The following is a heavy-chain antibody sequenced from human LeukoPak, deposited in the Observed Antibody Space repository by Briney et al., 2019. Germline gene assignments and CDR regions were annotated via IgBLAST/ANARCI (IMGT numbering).Heavy chain of an antibody. D-gene: IGHD5-12*01. Sequence: PGGSLRLSCAASGFTFSTYWMSWVRQAPGKGLEWVANIKQDGREKYYVDSVEGRFTISRDNAKNSLYLQMNSLRAEDTAVYYCARDSRGSAYELPIDQWGQGTLVTVSS. J-gene: IGHJ4*02. CDR2: IKQDGREK. CDR1: GFTFSTYW. CDR3: ARDSRGSAYELPIDQ. V-gene: IGHV3-7*01.